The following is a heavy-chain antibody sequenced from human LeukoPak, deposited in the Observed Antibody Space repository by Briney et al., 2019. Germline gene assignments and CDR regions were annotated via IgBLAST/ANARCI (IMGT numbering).Heavy chain of an antibody. D-gene: IGHD4-17*01. CDR1: GGSISSSSYY. V-gene: IGHV4-39*01. Sequence: ETLSLTCTVSGGSISSSSYYWGWIRQPPGKGLEWIGSIYYAGNTKYSPSLKGRVTISVDTSKNQFSLRLSSVTAADTAVYYCARHVAVTPWYFDLWGRGTLVTVSS. CDR2: IYYAGNT. CDR3: ARHVAVTPWYFDL. J-gene: IGHJ2*01.